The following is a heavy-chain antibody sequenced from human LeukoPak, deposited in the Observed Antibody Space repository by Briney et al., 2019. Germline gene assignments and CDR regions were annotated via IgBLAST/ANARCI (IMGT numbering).Heavy chain of an antibody. CDR1: GFTFSNYW. V-gene: IGHV3-30*03. D-gene: IGHD4-17*01. CDR2: ISYDGSNK. J-gene: IGHJ5*02. Sequence: GGSLRLSCAASGFTFSNYWMNWVRQAPGKGLEWVAVISYDGSNKYYADSVKGRFTIYRDNSKNTLYLQMNSLRAEDTAVYYCARGRRSVRGFDPWGQGTLVTVSS. CDR3: ARGRRSVRGFDP.